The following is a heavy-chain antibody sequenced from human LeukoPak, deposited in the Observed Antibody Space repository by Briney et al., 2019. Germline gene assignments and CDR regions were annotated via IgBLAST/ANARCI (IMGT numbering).Heavy chain of an antibody. Sequence: RASVNVSCTASGYTFTKYDINWVRQAPGQGLEWMGWISAYNGNRNYAQKFQGRVTMTTDTSTSTAYMDLRSLRSDDTAVYYCARGPRRGITYWFDPWGQGTLVTVSS. J-gene: IGHJ5*02. CDR2: ISAYNGNR. V-gene: IGHV1-18*01. D-gene: IGHD3-16*01. CDR3: ARGPRRGITYWFDP. CDR1: GYTFTKYD.